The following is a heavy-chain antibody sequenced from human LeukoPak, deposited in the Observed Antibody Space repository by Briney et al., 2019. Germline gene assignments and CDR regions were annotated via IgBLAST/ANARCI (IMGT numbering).Heavy chain of an antibody. J-gene: IGHJ4*02. D-gene: IGHD3-10*01. CDR1: GFTFSSYW. CDR2: INTDGTST. Sequence: GGSLRLSCAASGFTFSSYWMHWVRQAPGKGLVWVSRINTDGTSTSYADSVKGRFTISRDNAKNTLYLQMNSLRAEDTAVYYCARDPGGSGSWGVFDYWGQGTLVTVSS. CDR3: ARDPGGSGSWGVFDY. V-gene: IGHV3-74*01.